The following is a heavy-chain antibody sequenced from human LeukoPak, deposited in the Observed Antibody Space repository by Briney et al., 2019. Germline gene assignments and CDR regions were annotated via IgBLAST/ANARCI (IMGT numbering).Heavy chain of an antibody. D-gene: IGHD6-19*01. CDR3: AKGGHSSGWNWFDP. J-gene: IGHJ5*02. Sequence: GGSLRLSCAASGFSFSSFWMHWVRQGPGKGLEWVSRINTDGSSTTYADSVKGRFTISRDNAKNTLYLQMNSLRAEDTAVYYCAKGGHSSGWNWFDPWGQGTLVTVSS. CDR2: INTDGSST. CDR1: GFSFSSFW. V-gene: IGHV3-74*01.